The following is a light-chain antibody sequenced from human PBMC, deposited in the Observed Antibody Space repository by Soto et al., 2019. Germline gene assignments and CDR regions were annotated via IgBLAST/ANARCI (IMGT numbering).Light chain of an antibody. CDR1: SGHRSYI. CDR2: LESSGSQ. CDR3: ETWNSNTRV. V-gene: IGLV4-60*03. Sequence: QLVLTQSSSASASLGSSVNPTCTLSSGHRSYIIAWHQQQPGKAPRFLMRLESSGSQNKGSGVPDRFSGSSSGAARYLTISNLQSEDEADYYCETWNSNTRVFGGGTKVTVL. J-gene: IGLJ3*02.